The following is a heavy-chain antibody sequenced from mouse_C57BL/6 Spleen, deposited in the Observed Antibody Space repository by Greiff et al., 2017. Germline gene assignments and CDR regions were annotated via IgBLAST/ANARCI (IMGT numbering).Heavy chain of an antibody. J-gene: IGHJ4*01. D-gene: IGHD2-4*01. V-gene: IGHV1-55*01. Sequence: VQLQQSGAELVKPGASVKMSCKASGYTFTSYWITWVKQRPGQGLEWIGDIYPGSGSTNYNEKFKSKATLTVDTSSSTAYMQLSSLTSEDSAVYYCAREVITTGYYYAMDYWGQGTSVTVSS. CDR2: IYPGSGST. CDR3: AREVITTGYYYAMDY. CDR1: GYTFTSYW.